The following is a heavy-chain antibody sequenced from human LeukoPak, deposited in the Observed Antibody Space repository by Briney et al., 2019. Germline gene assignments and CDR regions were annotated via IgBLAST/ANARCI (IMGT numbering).Heavy chain of an antibody. CDR2: ISAYNNNT. J-gene: IGHJ4*02. D-gene: IGHD3-3*01. CDR3: ATDSVNPRGPNYDFWSGFDY. V-gene: IGHV1-18*01. Sequence: ASVKVSCKTSGYTFSNYGVSWVRQAPGQGLEWMGWISAYNNNTNYAQKFQGRLTMTEDTSTDTAYMELSSLRSEDTAVYYCATDSVNPRGPNYDFWSGFDYWGQGTLVTVSS. CDR1: GYTFSNYG.